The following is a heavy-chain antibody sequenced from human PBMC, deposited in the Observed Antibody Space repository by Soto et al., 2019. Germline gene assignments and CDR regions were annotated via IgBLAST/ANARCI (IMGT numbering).Heavy chain of an antibody. V-gene: IGHV3-73*01. D-gene: IGHD1-20*01. CDR2: IRSKANSYAT. CDR1: VFTFSGSA. Sequence: GSLRLSCAASVFTFSGSAMHWVRQASGKGLEWVGRIRSKANSYATAYAASVKGRFTISRDDSKNTAYLQMNSLKTEDTAVYYCTLITGIRDVWGQGTTVTVSS. J-gene: IGHJ6*02. CDR3: TLITGIRDV.